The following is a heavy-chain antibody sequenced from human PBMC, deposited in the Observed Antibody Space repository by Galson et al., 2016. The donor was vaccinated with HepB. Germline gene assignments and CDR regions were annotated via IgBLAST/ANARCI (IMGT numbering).Heavy chain of an antibody. D-gene: IGHD6-13*01. V-gene: IGHV3-20*01. CDR2: INWNGGRT. CDR1: GLTFDDYA. J-gene: IGHJ6*02. Sequence: SLRLSCAASGLTFDDYAMSWVRQAPGKGLEWVSGINWNGGRTGYADSVKGRFTISRDNAKNSLYLQMNSLRAEDTALYHCARVHMAAAGFGGMDVWGQGTTVTVSS. CDR3: ARVHMAAAGFGGMDV.